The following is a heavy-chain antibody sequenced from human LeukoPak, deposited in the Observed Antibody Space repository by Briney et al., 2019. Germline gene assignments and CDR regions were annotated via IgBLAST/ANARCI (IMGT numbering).Heavy chain of an antibody. CDR2: VNTNSGNT. CDR1: GYTFTRYD. CDR3: ARVDGSPDY. D-gene: IGHD2-15*01. V-gene: IGHV1-8*03. J-gene: IGHJ4*02. Sequence: ASVKVSCKASGYTFTRYDINWVRQATGQGLEWLGWVNTNSGNTGSAQNFQGRVTITRDNSISTVYMELSNLRSEDTAVYYCARVDGSPDYWGQGTLVTVSS.